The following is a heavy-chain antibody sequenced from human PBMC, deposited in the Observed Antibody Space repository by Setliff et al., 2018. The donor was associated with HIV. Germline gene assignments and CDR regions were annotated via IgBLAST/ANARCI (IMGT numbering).Heavy chain of an antibody. CDR3: AKLDNYAFY. Sequence: PGESLKISCAASGFTFTNYAMAWVRQAPGKGLEWVSTILANGLTTVYADSAKGRFTISRDNSNNTSYLQMNSLRAEDTALYYCAKLDNYAFYWGQGTLVTVSS. J-gene: IGHJ4*02. CDR2: ILANGLTT. V-gene: IGHV3-23*01. CDR1: GFTFTNYA. D-gene: IGHD2-2*01.